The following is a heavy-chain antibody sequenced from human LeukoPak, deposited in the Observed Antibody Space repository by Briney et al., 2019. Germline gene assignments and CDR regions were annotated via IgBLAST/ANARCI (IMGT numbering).Heavy chain of an antibody. CDR2: ISAYNGNR. CDR3: AREEIEVDYSNEASGRAQYYYLDV. CDR1: GYAFTSYG. Sequence: GASGKVSFTASGYAFTSYGIHWVRHAPGQGQEWMGWISAYNGNRDYAHKLQGRITMTTDASTSTAFMELRSLRSDDPAVYFCAREEIEVDYSNEASGRAQYYYLDVWGKGTTVTVSS. J-gene: IGHJ6*03. V-gene: IGHV1-18*01. D-gene: IGHD4-11*01.